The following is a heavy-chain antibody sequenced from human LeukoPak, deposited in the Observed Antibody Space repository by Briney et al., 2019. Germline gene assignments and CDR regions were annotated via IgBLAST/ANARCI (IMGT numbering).Heavy chain of an antibody. J-gene: IGHJ4*02. CDR2: ITPILGIA. D-gene: IGHD3-10*01. V-gene: IGHV1-69*04. Sequence: SVKVSCKASGGTFSSYAISWVRQAPGQGLEWMGRITPILGIANYAQKFQGRVTITADKSTSTAYMELSSLRSEDTAVYYCARDYSGMVRGVTFDYWGQGTLVTVSS. CDR3: ARDYSGMVRGVTFDY. CDR1: GGTFSSYA.